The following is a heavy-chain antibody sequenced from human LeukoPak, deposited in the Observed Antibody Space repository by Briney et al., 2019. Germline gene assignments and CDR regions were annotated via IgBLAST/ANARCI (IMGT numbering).Heavy chain of an antibody. CDR1: GFTVSSNY. CDR3: ARKSGYSGYGSDY. Sequence: PGGSLRLSCAASGFTVSSNYMSWVRQAPGNGLEWVSVIYSGGSTYYADSVKGRFTISRDNSKNTLYLQMNSLRAEDTAVYYCARKSGYSGYGSDYWGQGTLVTVSS. D-gene: IGHD5-12*01. CDR2: IYSGGST. V-gene: IGHV3-66*01. J-gene: IGHJ4*02.